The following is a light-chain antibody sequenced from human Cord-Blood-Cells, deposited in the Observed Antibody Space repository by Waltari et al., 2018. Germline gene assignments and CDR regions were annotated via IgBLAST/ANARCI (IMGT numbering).Light chain of an antibody. CDR3: QQYYSTPRT. V-gene: IGKV4-1*01. CDR2: WAS. J-gene: IGKJ1*01. Sequence: DIVMTQSPDSLAVSLGERATINCKSSQSVLYSSNNKNYFAWYQQKPGQPPKLLIYWASTRESGVPDRFSGSGSGTDFTRTISSLQAEDVAVYCCQQYYSTPRTFGQGTKVEIK. CDR1: QSVLYSSNNKNY.